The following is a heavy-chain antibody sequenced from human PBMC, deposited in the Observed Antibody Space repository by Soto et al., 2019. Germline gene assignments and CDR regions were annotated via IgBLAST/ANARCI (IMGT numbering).Heavy chain of an antibody. D-gene: IGHD2-15*01. CDR3: ARVLLGYSSGGSCYPPGAGYYFDY. Sequence: QVQLVQSGAEVKKPGASVKVSCKASGYTFTSYGISWVRQAPGQGLEWMGWISAYNGNTNYAQKLQGRVTMTTDTSTSASYMELRSLRSDDTAVYYCARVLLGYSSGGSCYPPGAGYYFDYWGQGTLVTVSS. CDR2: ISAYNGNT. V-gene: IGHV1-18*01. J-gene: IGHJ4*02. CDR1: GYTFTSYG.